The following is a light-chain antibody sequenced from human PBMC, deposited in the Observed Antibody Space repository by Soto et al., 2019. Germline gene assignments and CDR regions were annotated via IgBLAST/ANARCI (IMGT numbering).Light chain of an antibody. Sequence: QSALTQPASVSGSPGQSITISCTGTSSDVGSYNLVSWYQQRPGKAPKLMIYEGSKRPSGVSNRFSGSKSGNTASLTISGLQAEDEADYYCCSYAGSSTWVFGGGTKVTVL. CDR1: SSDVGSYNL. CDR2: EGS. V-gene: IGLV2-23*01. J-gene: IGLJ3*02. CDR3: CSYAGSSTWV.